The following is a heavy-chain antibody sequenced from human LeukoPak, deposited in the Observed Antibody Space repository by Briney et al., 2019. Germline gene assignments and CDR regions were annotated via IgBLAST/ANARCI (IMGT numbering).Heavy chain of an antibody. Sequence: GGSLRLSCASSGFTVSSNYMRWVRQAPGKGLEWVSVIYSGGSTNYAGSVKGRFTISRDNSKNTLYLQMNSLRAEDTAVYYCATGGIAVNFDYWGQGTLVTVSS. CDR3: ATGGIAVNFDY. D-gene: IGHD6-19*01. CDR2: IYSGGST. J-gene: IGHJ4*02. CDR1: GFTVSSNY. V-gene: IGHV3-53*01.